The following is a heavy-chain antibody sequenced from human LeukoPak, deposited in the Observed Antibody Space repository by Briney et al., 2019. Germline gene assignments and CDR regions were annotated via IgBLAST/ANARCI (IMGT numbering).Heavy chain of an antibody. CDR1: GGSISISDYY. D-gene: IGHD1-26*01. V-gene: IGHV4-30-4*01. Sequence: SQTLSLTCTVSGGSISISDYYWSWIRQPPGKGLEWIGYIYYSGSTYYNPSLKSRVTISVDTSKNQFSLKLSSVTAADTAVYYCAREAMGAGIDYWGQGTLVTVSS. CDR3: AREAMGAGIDY. CDR2: IYYSGST. J-gene: IGHJ4*02.